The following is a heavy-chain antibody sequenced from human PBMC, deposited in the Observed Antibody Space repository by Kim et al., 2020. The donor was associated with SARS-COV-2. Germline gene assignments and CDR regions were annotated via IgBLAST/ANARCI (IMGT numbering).Heavy chain of an antibody. CDR2: YYRGTT. Sequence: YYRGTTYYNPSLKRRVPISVDTSKNQFSLKLSSVTAADTAVYYCASRIVFWGQGTLVTVSS. J-gene: IGHJ4*02. V-gene: IGHV4-39*01. D-gene: IGHD3-22*01. CDR3: ASRIVF.